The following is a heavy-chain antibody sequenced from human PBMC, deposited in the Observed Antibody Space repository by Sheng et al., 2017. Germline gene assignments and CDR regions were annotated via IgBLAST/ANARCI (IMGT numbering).Heavy chain of an antibody. CDR2: ISSSSSTI. CDR1: GFTFSSYS. J-gene: IGHJ6*03. CDR3: ARVAAAAYYMDV. V-gene: IGHV3-48*01. D-gene: IGHD6-13*01. Sequence: EVQLVESGGGLVQPGGSLRLSCAASGFTFSSYSMNWVRQAPGKGLEWVSYISSSSSTIYYADSVKGRFTISRDNAKNSLYLQMNSLRAEDTAVYYCARVAAAAYYMDVWGKGTTVTVSS.